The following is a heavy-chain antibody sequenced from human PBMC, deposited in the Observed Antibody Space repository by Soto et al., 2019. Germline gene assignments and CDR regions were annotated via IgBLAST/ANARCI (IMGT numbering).Heavy chain of an antibody. V-gene: IGHV3-64*01. CDR1: GFTFSSYA. J-gene: IGHJ4*02. CDR3: ATGGYDILTGWPEFEDY. D-gene: IGHD3-9*01. Sequence: PGGSLRLSCAASGFTFSSYAMHWVRQAPGKGLEYVSAISSNGGSTYYANSVKGRFTISRDNSKNTLYLQMGSLRAEDMAVYYCATGGYDILTGWPEFEDYWGQGTLVTVSS. CDR2: ISSNGGST.